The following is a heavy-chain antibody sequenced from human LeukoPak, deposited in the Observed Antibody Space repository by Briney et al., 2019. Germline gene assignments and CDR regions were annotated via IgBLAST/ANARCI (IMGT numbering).Heavy chain of an antibody. CDR3: ARGNYDNSGYYQNYFDY. CDR1: GGSISSYY. V-gene: IGHV4-59*01. J-gene: IGHJ4*02. CDR2: IYYSGST. D-gene: IGHD3-22*01. Sequence: SETLSLTCTVSGGSISSYYWSWIRQPPGKGMEWIGYIYYSGSTNYNPSLKSRVTISVDTSKNQFSLKLSSVTAADTAVYYCARGNYDNSGYYQNYFDYWGQGTLVTVSS.